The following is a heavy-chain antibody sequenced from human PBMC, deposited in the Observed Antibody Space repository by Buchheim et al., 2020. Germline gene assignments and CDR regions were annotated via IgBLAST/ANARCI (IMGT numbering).Heavy chain of an antibody. CDR1: GGSISSSSYY. D-gene: IGHD1-26*01. CDR2: IYYSGRT. Sequence: QLQLQESGPGLVKPSETLSLTCTVSGGSISSSSYYWGWIRQPPGKGLEWIGSIYYSGRTYYNPSLKSRVTISVDTSKHQFSLKLSSVTAADTAVYYCARREGIVGEFDYWGQGTL. V-gene: IGHV4-39*01. J-gene: IGHJ4*02. CDR3: ARREGIVGEFDY.